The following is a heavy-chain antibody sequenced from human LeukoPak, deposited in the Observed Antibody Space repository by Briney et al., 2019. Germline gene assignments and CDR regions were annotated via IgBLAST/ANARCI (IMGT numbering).Heavy chain of an antibody. V-gene: IGHV3-30-3*01. J-gene: IGHJ4*02. CDR1: GFTFSSYA. CDR2: LSYDGTSK. CDR3: AAREFFDY. Sequence: GRSLRLSCAASGFTFSSYAMHWVRQAPGKGLEWVAVLSYDGTSKYYADSVKGRFTISRDSSKNTLYLQMNSLRAEDTAVYYCAAREFFDYCGQGTLVTVSS.